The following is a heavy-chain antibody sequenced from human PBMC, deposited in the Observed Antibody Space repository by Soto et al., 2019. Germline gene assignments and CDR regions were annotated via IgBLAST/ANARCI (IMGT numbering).Heavy chain of an antibody. CDR1: GGSISSSSYY. Sequence: PSETLSLTCTVSGGSISSSSYYWGWIRQPPGKGLEWIGSIYYSGSTYYNPSLKSRVTISVDTSKNQFSLKLSSVTAADTAVYYCARRWVGATLDYWGQGTLVTVSS. CDR2: IYYSGST. V-gene: IGHV4-39*01. D-gene: IGHD1-26*01. CDR3: ARRWVGATLDY. J-gene: IGHJ4*02.